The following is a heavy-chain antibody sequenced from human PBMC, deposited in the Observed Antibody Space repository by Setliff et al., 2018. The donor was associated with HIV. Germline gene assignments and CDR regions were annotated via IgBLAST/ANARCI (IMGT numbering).Heavy chain of an antibody. CDR2: ISSSTSTI. Sequence: GGSLRLSCAASGFIFSSYSMNWVRQAPWKGLEWVSYISSSTSTIYYADSVKGRFTISRDNAKNSLYLQMNGLSAEDTAVYYCARGGGQYCSGGSCSSRFHYYYYYMDVWGKGTTVTVSS. V-gene: IGHV3-48*01. D-gene: IGHD2-15*01. CDR1: GFIFSSYS. J-gene: IGHJ6*03. CDR3: ARGGGQYCSGGSCSSRFHYYYYYMDV.